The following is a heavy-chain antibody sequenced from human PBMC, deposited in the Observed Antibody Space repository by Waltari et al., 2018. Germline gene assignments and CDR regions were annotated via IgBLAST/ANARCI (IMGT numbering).Heavy chain of an antibody. V-gene: IGHV3-23*01. CDR2: ISGSGGST. CDR3: AKDYDSSGWPYYFDY. Sequence: EVQLLESGGGLVQPGGSLRLSCAASGFTFSSYAMSWVRQAPGKGREWVSAISGSGGSTYYADSVKGRFTISRDNSKKTLYLQMNSLRAEDTAVYYCAKDYDSSGWPYYFDYWGQGTLVTVSS. D-gene: IGHD6-19*01. J-gene: IGHJ4*02. CDR1: GFTFSSYA.